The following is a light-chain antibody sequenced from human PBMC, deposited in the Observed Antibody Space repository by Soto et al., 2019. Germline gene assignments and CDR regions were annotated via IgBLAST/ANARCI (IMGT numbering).Light chain of an antibody. CDR3: QHYNSAPLT. J-gene: IGKJ4*01. CDR2: KAS. Sequence: DIQMTQSPSTLSGSVGDRVTITCRASQTISSWLAWYQQKPGKAPKLLIYKASTLKSGVPSRFSGSGSGTEFTLTISSLQPDDFATYYCQHYNSAPLTFGGGTKVDIK. CDR1: QTISSW. V-gene: IGKV1-5*03.